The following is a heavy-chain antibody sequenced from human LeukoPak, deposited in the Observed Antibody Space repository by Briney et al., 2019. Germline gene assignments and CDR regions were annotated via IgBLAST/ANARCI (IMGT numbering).Heavy chain of an antibody. V-gene: IGHV4-39*01. Sequence: PSETLSLTCTVSGGSISSSSYYWGWTRQPPGKGLEWIGSIYYSGSTYYNPSLKSRVTISVDTSKNQFSLKLSSVTAADTAVYYCARHLVGAGYFDYWGQGTLVTVSS. CDR3: ARHLVGAGYFDY. CDR2: IYYSGST. D-gene: IGHD2-15*01. J-gene: IGHJ4*02. CDR1: GGSISSSSYY.